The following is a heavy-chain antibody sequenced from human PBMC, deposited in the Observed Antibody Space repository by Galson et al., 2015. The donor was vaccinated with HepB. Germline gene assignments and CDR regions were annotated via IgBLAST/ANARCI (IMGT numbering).Heavy chain of an antibody. CDR2: ISVSEST. D-gene: IGHD1-7*01. CDR1: GGSFDSYY. Sequence: VSGGSFDSYYWSWIRQPAGKGLEWIGRISVSESTKYNPSLKSRVSMSIDRSKKHFSLKLSSLTAADTAVYYCARDVDGNYLFDYWGQGILVTVSS. J-gene: IGHJ4*02. V-gene: IGHV4-4*07. CDR3: ARDVDGNYLFDY.